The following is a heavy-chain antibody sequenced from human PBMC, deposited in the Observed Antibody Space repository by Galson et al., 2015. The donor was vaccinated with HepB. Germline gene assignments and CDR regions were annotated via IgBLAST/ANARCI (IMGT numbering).Heavy chain of an antibody. CDR1: GFTFSSYG. CDR2: ISDDGSNK. CDR3: AKDSELGFDY. D-gene: IGHD3-16*01. J-gene: IGHJ4*02. V-gene: IGHV3-30*18. Sequence: SLRLSCAASGFTFSSYGMHWVRQAPGKGLEWVAVISDDGSNKQYVDSVKGRFTISRDNSKNTLYLQMNSLRVEDTAVYYCAKDSELGFDYWGQGTLVTVSS.